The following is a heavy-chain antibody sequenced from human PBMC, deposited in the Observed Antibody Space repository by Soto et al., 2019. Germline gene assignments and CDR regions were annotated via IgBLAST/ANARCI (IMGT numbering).Heavy chain of an antibody. D-gene: IGHD5-12*01. CDR3: AKDSMARGYDDYFDY. V-gene: IGHV3-30*18. CDR1: GLAFSAFG. CDR2: LSSHGDKR. J-gene: IGHJ4*02. Sequence: VGSLRLSCAASGLAFSAFGMLWVRQAPGKGLELVAFLSSHGDKRYYADSVQGRFIISRDNSKNTVYLQMNSLRPEDTAVYYCAKDSMARGYDDYFDYWGQGTLVTVSS.